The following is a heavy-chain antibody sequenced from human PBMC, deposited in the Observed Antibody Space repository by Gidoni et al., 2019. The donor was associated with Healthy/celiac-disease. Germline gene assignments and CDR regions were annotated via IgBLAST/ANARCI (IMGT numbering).Heavy chain of an antibody. J-gene: IGHJ4*02. CDR3: ASFSRDGYNLGY. CDR1: GVSFSSYG. CDR2: IWYDGSNK. D-gene: IGHD5-12*01. Sequence: QVQLVESGGGGVQPGRSLRLSCAAAGVSFSSYGMPWVRQAPGKGLEWVAVIWYDGSNKYYADSVKGRFTISRDNSKNTLYLQMNSLRAEDTAVYYCASFSRDGYNLGYWGQGTLVTVSS. V-gene: IGHV3-33*01.